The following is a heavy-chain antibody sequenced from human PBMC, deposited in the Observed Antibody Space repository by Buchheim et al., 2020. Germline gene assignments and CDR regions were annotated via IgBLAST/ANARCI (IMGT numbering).Heavy chain of an antibody. Sequence: QITLKESGPTLVKPTQTLTLTCTFSGFSLSTSGVGVGWIRQPPGKALEWLALIYWDDDKRYSPSLKSRLTITKDTSKNQVVLTMTNMDPVDTATYYCAHIGLRIGVHDFWSGYYGRYFDYWGQGTL. CDR2: IYWDDDK. CDR3: AHIGLRIGVHDFWSGYYGRYFDY. J-gene: IGHJ4*02. CDR1: GFSLSTSGVG. V-gene: IGHV2-5*02. D-gene: IGHD3-3*01.